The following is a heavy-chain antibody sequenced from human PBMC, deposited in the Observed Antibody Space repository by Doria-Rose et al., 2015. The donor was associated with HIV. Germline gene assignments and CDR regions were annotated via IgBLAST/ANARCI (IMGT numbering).Heavy chain of an antibody. CDR3: ARDRGYNFDY. CDR1: GFTLSSYW. CDR2: IKQDGSMQ. D-gene: IGHD1-1*01. Sequence: VQLVQSGGGLVQPGGSLRLSCAASGFTLSSYWMTWVRQAPGKGLEWVANIKQDGSMQFYADSVKDRFTIFRDNAKNSLYLLVNSLRADDTAVYYCARDRGYNFDYWGQGTVVTVSS. J-gene: IGHJ4*02. V-gene: IGHV3-7*05.